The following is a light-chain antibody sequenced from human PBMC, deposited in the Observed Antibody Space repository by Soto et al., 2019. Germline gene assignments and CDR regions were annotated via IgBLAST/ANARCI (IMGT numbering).Light chain of an antibody. J-gene: IGKJ4*01. Sequence: DIVMTQSPDSLAVSLGERATINCKSSQSVLYSSNNKNYLAWYQQKPGQPPKLLIYWASTRESGVPDRFSGSGSVTDFTLTISSLLAEDVAVYYCQQYYSTAWLTFGGGTKVEIK. CDR3: QQYYSTAWLT. CDR2: WAS. V-gene: IGKV4-1*01. CDR1: QSVLYSSNNKNY.